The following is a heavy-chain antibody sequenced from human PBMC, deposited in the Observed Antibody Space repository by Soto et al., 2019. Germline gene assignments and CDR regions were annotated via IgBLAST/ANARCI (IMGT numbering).Heavy chain of an antibody. CDR3: AKEVYSSGWYGY. V-gene: IGHV3-43*02. Sequence: GGSLRLSCAASGFTFDDYAMHWVRQAPGKGLEWVSLISGDGGSTYYADSVKGRFTISRDNSKNSLYLQMNSLRTGDTALYYCAKEVYSSGWYGYWGQGTLVTVSS. CDR1: GFTFDDYA. D-gene: IGHD6-19*01. CDR2: ISGDGGST. J-gene: IGHJ4*02.